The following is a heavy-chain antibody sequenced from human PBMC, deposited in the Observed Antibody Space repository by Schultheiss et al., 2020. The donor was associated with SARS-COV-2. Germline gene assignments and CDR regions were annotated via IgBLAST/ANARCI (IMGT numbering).Heavy chain of an antibody. J-gene: IGHJ6*02. D-gene: IGHD3-16*01. CDR3: ARGGTGV. CDR2: ISYDGSNK. CDR1: GFTFSNYA. V-gene: IGHV3-30*04. Sequence: GGSLRLSCAASGFTFSNYAMHWVRQAPGKGLEWVAVISYDGSNKYYADSVKGRFTISRDNSKNTLYLQMNSLRAEDTAVYYCARGGTGVWGQGTTVTVSS.